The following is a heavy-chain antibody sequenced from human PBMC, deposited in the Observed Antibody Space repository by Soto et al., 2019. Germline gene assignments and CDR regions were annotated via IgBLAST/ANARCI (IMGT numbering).Heavy chain of an antibody. D-gene: IGHD5-12*01. CDR2: IIPIFGTA. CDR3: ARDRSVKYSGYDLWCLDY. Sequence: QVQLVQSGAEVKKPGSSVKVSCKASGGTFSSYAISWVRQAPGQGLEWMGGIIPIFGTANYAQKFQGRVTITADESTSTAYMELSSLRSEDTDVYYCARDRSVKYSGYDLWCLDYWGQGTLVTVSS. J-gene: IGHJ4*02. CDR1: GGTFSSYA. V-gene: IGHV1-69*01.